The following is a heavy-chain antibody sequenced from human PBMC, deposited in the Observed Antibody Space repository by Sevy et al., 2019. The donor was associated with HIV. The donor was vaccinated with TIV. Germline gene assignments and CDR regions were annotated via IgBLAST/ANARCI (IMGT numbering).Heavy chain of an antibody. D-gene: IGHD2-15*01. CDR1: GFTFGEYT. J-gene: IGHJ3*02. CDR2: IRSKAYGGTT. CDR3: SRDWGILVAHDAFDI. V-gene: IGHV3-49*03. Sequence: GGYLRLSCTASGFTFGEYTMNWFRQAPGKGLEWVGFIRSKAYGGTTEYAASVKGRFTISRDDSKSIVYLQMSSLRSEDTGVYYCSRDWGILVAHDAFDIWGQGTMVTVSS.